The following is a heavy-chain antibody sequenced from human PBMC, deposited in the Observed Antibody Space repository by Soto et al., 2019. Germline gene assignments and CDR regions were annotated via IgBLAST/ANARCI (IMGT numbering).Heavy chain of an antibody. Sequence: GGSLRLSCAASGFTFSNAWMSWVRQAPGKGLEWVGRIKSKTDGGTTDYAAPVKGRFTISRDDSKNTLYLQMNSLKTEDTAVYYCTTDVAGAIAYYFDYWGQGTLVTVSS. D-gene: IGHD3-10*01. V-gene: IGHV3-15*01. CDR3: TTDVAGAIAYYFDY. J-gene: IGHJ4*02. CDR1: GFTFSNAW. CDR2: IKSKTDGGTT.